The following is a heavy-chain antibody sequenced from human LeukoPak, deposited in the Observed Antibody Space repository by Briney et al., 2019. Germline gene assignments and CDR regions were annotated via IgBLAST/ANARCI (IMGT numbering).Heavy chain of an antibody. CDR3: ARSIRVGYFDY. Sequence: SETLSLTCAVYGGSFSGYYWSWIRQPPGKGLEWIGEINHSGSTNYNPSLKSRVTISVDTSKNQFSLKLSSVTAADTAVYYCARSIRVGYFDYWGQGTLVTVSS. V-gene: IGHV4-34*01. J-gene: IGHJ4*02. CDR1: GGSFSGYY. D-gene: IGHD6-6*01. CDR2: INHSGST.